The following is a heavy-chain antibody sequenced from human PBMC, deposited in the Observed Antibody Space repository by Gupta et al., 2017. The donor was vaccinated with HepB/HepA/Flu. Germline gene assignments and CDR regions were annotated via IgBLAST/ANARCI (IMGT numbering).Heavy chain of an antibody. CDR2: IKSDGSIT. Sequence: EVQLVESGGGLVQPGGSLRLSCAASGFTFSNYWMHWVRQAPGKGLVWVSRIKSDGSITNYADAGKGRFTISRDNAKNTLYLQMNSLRAEDTAVYYCAKDNHRGAHDYWGQGTLVTVSS. J-gene: IGHJ4*02. D-gene: IGHD2-15*01. V-gene: IGHV3-74*01. CDR3: AKDNHRGAHDY. CDR1: GFTFSNYW.